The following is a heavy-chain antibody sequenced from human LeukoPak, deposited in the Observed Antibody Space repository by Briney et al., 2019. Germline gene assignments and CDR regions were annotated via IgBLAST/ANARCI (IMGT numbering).Heavy chain of an antibody. CDR2: ISGGGSGT. CDR1: GFTFSSYA. V-gene: IGHV3-23*01. Sequence: GGSLRLSCAASGFTFSSYAMSWVRQAPGKGLEWVAVISGGGSGTYYADSVRGRFTISRDNSKNTVYPQMNSLRAEDTAIYYCAKAVGSSGYFSRDAFDIWGQGTMVTVSS. CDR3: AKAVGSSGYFSRDAFDI. J-gene: IGHJ3*02. D-gene: IGHD3-22*01.